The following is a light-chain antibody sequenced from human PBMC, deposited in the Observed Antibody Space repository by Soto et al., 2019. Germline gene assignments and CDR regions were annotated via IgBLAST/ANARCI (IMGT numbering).Light chain of an antibody. Sequence: EVLMTQSPATLSVSPGEKVTLSCWASETVATNLAWYQQKPGQAPRLLISGASTRAAGIADRFRGSGSGTEFTLTIRILLSEDSGICYCQQYFEWPPMTFGQETKVQI. V-gene: IGKV3-15*01. CDR1: ETVATN. J-gene: IGKJ1*01. CDR2: GAS. CDR3: QQYFEWPPMT.